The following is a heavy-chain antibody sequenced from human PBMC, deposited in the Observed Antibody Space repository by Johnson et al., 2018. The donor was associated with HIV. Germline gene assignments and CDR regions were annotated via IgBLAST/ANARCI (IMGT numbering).Heavy chain of an antibody. CDR2: TRYDGSNK. CDR1: GFNFSGSA. J-gene: IGHJ3*02. Sequence: QVQLVESGGGLVQPGGSLKLSCAASGFNFSGSAMHWVRQAPGKGLEWVAFTRYDGSNKNYADSVKGRFTISRENAKNSLYLQMNSLRAEDTALYYCAKARGYSSSWYLGYDAFDIWGQGTWSPSLQ. V-gene: IGHV3-30*02. CDR3: AKARGYSSSWYLGYDAFDI. D-gene: IGHD6-13*01.